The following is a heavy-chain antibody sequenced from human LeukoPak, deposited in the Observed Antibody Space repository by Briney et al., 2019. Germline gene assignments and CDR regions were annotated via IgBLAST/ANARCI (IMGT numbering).Heavy chain of an antibody. D-gene: IGHD1/OR15-1a*01. V-gene: IGHV3-48*03. Sequence: PTGGSLRLSCAASRFTFSSYEMNWVRQAPGKGLEWVSYISNSGSTIYYADSVKGRFTISRDNAKNSLFLQMNSLRAEDTAVYYCARGESLGEQGSYYYYYMDVWGKGTTVTISS. CDR3: ARGESLGEQGSYYYYYMDV. CDR2: ISNSGSTI. CDR1: RFTFSSYE. J-gene: IGHJ6*03.